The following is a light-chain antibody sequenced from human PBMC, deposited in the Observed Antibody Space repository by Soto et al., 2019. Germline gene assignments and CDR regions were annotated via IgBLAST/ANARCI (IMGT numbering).Light chain of an antibody. CDR3: QQSYSTPLT. J-gene: IGKJ4*01. V-gene: IGKV1-39*01. CDR2: AAS. Sequence: DIQMTQSPSSLSASVGDRVTITCRASQSISSYLNWYQQKPGKAPKLLIYAASSLQSGVPSRFGGSGSGTDFTLTTSSLQPEDFATYYCQQSYSTPLTFGGGTKVDIK. CDR1: QSISSY.